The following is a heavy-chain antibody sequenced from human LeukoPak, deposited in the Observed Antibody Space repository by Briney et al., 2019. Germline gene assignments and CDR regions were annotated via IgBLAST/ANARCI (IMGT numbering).Heavy chain of an antibody. J-gene: IGHJ4*02. V-gene: IGHV4-34*01. CDR3: ARAYSGIVVVPAARTRWDY. Sequence: SETLSLTCAVYGGSFSGYYWSWIRQPPGKGLEWIGEINHSGSTNYNPSFKSRVTISVDTSKNQFSLKLSSVTAADTAVYYCARAYSGIVVVPAARTRWDYWGQGTLVTVSS. CDR1: GGSFSGYY. D-gene: IGHD2-2*01. CDR2: INHSGST.